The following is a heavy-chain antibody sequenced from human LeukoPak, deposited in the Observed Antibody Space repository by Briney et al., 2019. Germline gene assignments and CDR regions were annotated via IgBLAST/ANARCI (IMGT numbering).Heavy chain of an antibody. Sequence: SETLSLTCTVAGGSISSYYWSWIRQPPGKGLEWIGYIYYSGSTNYNPSLKSRVTISVDTSKNQFSLKLSSVTAADTAVYYCARGVYDFWSGYFDYWGQGTLVTVSS. J-gene: IGHJ4*02. CDR2: IYYSGST. D-gene: IGHD3-3*01. CDR3: ARGVYDFWSGYFDY. V-gene: IGHV4-59*01. CDR1: GGSISSYY.